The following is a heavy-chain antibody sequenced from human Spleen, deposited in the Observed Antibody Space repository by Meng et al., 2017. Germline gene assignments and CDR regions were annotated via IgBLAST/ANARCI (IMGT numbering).Heavy chain of an antibody. CDR2: IYSGGST. CDR1: GFTVTSYY. Sequence: EVQLVESGGGLVQPGWSLRLSCAASGFTVTSYYMSWVRQAPGKGLEWVSVIYSGGSTYYADSVKGRFTISRDNSKSTLYLQMNSLRAEDTAVYYCARDSRLRWFDYWGQGTLVTVPS. V-gene: IGHV3-66*01. D-gene: IGHD4-23*01. CDR3: ARDSRLRWFDY. J-gene: IGHJ4*02.